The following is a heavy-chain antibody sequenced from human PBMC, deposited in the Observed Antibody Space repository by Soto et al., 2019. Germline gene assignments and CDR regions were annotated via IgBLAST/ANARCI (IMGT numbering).Heavy chain of an antibody. Sequence: ASVNVSCKTSGYTFTSYDIHWVRQATGQGLEWMGWMNPNNGYTDYAQKFQGRVTMTRDTSLSTAYMELSSLTSDDTAVYYCARGRGWRDYWGQGTLVTVPS. CDR2: MNPNNGYT. J-gene: IGHJ4*02. V-gene: IGHV1-8*01. CDR3: ARGRGWRDY. D-gene: IGHD6-19*01. CDR1: GYTFTSYD.